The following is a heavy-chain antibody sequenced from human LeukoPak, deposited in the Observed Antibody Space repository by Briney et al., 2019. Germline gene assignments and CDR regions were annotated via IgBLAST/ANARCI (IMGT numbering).Heavy chain of an antibody. J-gene: IGHJ4*02. CDR2: IKQDGSEK. CDR3: ARDSSSTYYFDS. Sequence: GGSLRLSCAASGVTFSGNWMTWVRQAPGKGLEWVANIKQDGSEKYYVDSVKGRFTISGDNAKNSLYLQMNNLRAEDTAVYYCARDSSSTYYFDSWGQGTLVTVSS. D-gene: IGHD6-6*01. CDR1: GVTFSGNW. V-gene: IGHV3-7*01.